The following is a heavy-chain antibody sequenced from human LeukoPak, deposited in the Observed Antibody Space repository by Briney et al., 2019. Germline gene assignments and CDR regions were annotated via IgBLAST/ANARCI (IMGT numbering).Heavy chain of an antibody. V-gene: IGHV1-2*02. D-gene: IGHD6-6*01. CDR1: GYSFTSNN. J-gene: IGHJ4*02. Sequence: ASVTVSLTASGYSFTSNNMHWDWHAPRQGLGWMGWINPNSGGTNYAQKFQGRVTMARDTPLSTAYMELSRLRSDDTAVYYCARGVGAPAYYFDYWGQGTLVTVSS. CDR2: INPNSGGT. CDR3: ARGVGAPAYYFDY.